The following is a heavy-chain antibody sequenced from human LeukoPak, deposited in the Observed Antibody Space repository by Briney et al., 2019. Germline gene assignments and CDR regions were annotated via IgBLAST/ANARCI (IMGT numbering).Heavy chain of an antibody. J-gene: IGHJ4*02. V-gene: IGHV4-4*07. CDR1: GGSISSYY. CDR2: IYTSGST. Sequence: SETLSLTCTVSGGSISSYYWSWIRQPAGKGLEWIGRIYTSGSTNYNPSLKSRVTMSVDTSKNQFSLKLSSVTAADTAVYYCARLRQNFFGVAFDYWGQGTLVTVSS. D-gene: IGHD3-3*01. CDR3: ARLRQNFFGVAFDY.